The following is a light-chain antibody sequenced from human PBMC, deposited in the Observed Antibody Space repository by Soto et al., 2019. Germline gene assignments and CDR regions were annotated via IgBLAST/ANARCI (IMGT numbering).Light chain of an antibody. CDR2: DVS. CDR1: QGITSH. J-gene: IGKJ5*01. V-gene: IGKV1-9*01. Sequence: DGQLTQSPSFLSTSVGDRVTITCRASQGITSHLAWYQQKPGKAPNLLIYDVSTLQSGVPSRFSGSGSGTEFTLTITSLQPEDFATYYCQQLFSYPITFGQGTRLEIK. CDR3: QQLFSYPIT.